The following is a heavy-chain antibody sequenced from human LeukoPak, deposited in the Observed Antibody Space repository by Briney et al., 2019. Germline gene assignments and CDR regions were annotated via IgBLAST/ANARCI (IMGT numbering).Heavy chain of an antibody. V-gene: IGHV3-30-3*01. D-gene: IGHD6-13*01. CDR1: GFTFSSFA. J-gene: IGHJ4*02. Sequence: GSLRLFCAASGFTFSSFAIPWGRQAPGQGVGWVAVISYDGSNKYYADSVKGRFTISRDNSKNTLYLQMNSLRAEDTAVYYCARDGTAAGTYDYWGQGTLVTVSS. CDR2: ISYDGSNK. CDR3: ARDGTAAGTYDY.